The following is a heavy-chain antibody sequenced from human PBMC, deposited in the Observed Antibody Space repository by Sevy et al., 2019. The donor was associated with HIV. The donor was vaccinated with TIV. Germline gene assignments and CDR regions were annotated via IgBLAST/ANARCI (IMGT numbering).Heavy chain of an antibody. D-gene: IGHD2-2*01. CDR2: INDSGST. CDR1: GGSFSTNH. V-gene: IGHV4-34*01. Sequence: SETLSLTCAVYGGSFSTNHWSWVRQSPGKGLQYIGEINDSGSTYYNPSFKSRVIMSVDTSRNQFSLNLRFVTAADTAVYFCERGRSRFQIPGFYGMDVWGQGTTVTVSS. J-gene: IGHJ6*02. CDR3: ERGRSRFQIPGFYGMDV.